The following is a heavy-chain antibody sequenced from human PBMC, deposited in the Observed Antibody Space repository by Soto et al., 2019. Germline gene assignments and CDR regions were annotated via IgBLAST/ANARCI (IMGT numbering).Heavy chain of an antibody. CDR2: IYHSGNT. V-gene: IGHV4-31*03. CDR1: GGSISSGRYY. Sequence: PSGTLSLTCTVSGGSISSGRYYWNWIRQHPGNGLEWFGYIYHSGNTYYNPSLKSRITISLDTSKNEFPLKLDSVTVADTAAYYCSRIGHRILEWLFSDSWGQGTLVTVSS. D-gene: IGHD3-3*01. CDR3: SRIGHRILEWLFSDS. J-gene: IGHJ4*02.